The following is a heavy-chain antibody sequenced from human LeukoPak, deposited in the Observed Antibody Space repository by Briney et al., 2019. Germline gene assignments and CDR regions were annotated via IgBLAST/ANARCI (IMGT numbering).Heavy chain of an antibody. CDR1: GYTLNELS. CDR2: FDPEEGET. V-gene: IGHV1-24*01. CDR3: ATGPWLNCSSTSCPSDYYYYMDV. Sequence: GASVKVSCKVSGYTLNELSMHWVRQAPGKGLEWMGGFDPEEGETIYAQKFQGRVTMTEDTSTDTAYMELSSLRSEDTAVYYCATGPWLNCSSTSCPSDYYYYMDVWGKGTTVTVSS. J-gene: IGHJ6*03. D-gene: IGHD2-2*01.